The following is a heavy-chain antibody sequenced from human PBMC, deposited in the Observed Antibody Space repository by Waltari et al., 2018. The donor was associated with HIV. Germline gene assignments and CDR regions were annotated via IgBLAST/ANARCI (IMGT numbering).Heavy chain of an antibody. D-gene: IGHD2-15*01. CDR3: AREGGRDCSGGTCYIDY. Sequence: EVEVVESGGGLVQPGGSLRLSCAVSGFTFSSSWMSWARQAPGYGGAEVPHCIEDGSGVYNVGSVEGRFTISRDNSKNLLYLQMTSLGAGDTAVYYCAREGGRDCSGGTCYIDYWSQGTLVTVSS. V-gene: IGHV3-7*01. CDR1: GFTFSSSW. J-gene: IGHJ4*02. CDR2: CIEDGSGV.